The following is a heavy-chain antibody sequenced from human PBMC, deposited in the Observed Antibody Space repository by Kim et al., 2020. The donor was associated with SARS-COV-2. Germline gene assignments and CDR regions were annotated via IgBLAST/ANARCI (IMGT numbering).Heavy chain of an antibody. CDR3: ATGVCSGGSCYSFDY. V-gene: IGHV3-53*04. D-gene: IGHD2-15*01. CDR1: GFTISSSY. CDR2: IFGGGST. Sequence: GGSPRLSCAASGFTISSSYMSWVRQAPGKGLEWVSVIFGGGSTYYADSVKGRFTISRHYSKNTLFLQMNSLRAEDTALYYCATGVCSGGSCYSFDYWGQG. J-gene: IGHJ4*02.